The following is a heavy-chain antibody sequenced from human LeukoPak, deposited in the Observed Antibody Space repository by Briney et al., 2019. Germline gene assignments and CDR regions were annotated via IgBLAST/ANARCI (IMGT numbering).Heavy chain of an antibody. CDR3: ARGGAYYGSGIQSPNDY. CDR2: VIPIFCTP. V-gene: IGHV1-69*06. Sequence: ASVKVSCKASVGTFSSYAISWVRQAPGQGLEWMGGVIPIFCTPHYAQRFQGRVTITADKSTSTAYRELSSLRSEDTAVYYCARGGAYYGSGIQSPNDYWGQGTLVTVSS. J-gene: IGHJ4*02. CDR1: VGTFSSYA. D-gene: IGHD3-10*01.